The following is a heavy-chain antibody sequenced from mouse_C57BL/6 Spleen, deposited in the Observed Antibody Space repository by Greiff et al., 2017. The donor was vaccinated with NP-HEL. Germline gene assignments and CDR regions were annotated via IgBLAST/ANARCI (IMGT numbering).Heavy chain of an antibody. V-gene: IGHV5-16*01. CDR1: GFTFSDYY. CDR3: ARDRWDEGGYYYAMDY. D-gene: IGHD4-1*01. J-gene: IGHJ4*01. Sequence: EVKLVESEGGLVQPGSSMKLSCTASGFTFSDYYMAWVRQVPEKGLEWVANINYDGSSTYYLDSLKSRFIISRDNAKNILYLQMSSLKSEDTATYYCARDRWDEGGYYYAMDYWGQGTSVTVSS. CDR2: INYDGSST.